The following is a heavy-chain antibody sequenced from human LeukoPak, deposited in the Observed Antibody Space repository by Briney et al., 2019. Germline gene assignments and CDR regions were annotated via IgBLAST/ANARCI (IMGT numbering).Heavy chain of an antibody. Sequence: GASVKVSCKASGGTFSSYAISWERQAPGQGLEWMGGIIPIFGTANYAQKFQGRVTITADESTSTAYMELSSLRSEDTAVYYCARDRSTADYYYMDVWGKGTTVTVSS. CDR3: ARDRSTADYYYMDV. CDR2: IIPIFGTA. J-gene: IGHJ6*03. V-gene: IGHV1-69*13. CDR1: GGTFSSYA. D-gene: IGHD6-6*01.